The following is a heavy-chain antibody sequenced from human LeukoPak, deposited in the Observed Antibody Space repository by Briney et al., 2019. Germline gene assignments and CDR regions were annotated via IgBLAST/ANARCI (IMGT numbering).Heavy chain of an antibody. J-gene: IGHJ4*02. CDR3: AREKPMVRGVADY. V-gene: IGHV3-48*04. Sequence: GGSLRLSCAASGFTFSSYSMNWVRQAPGKGLEWVSYISSSSSTIYYADSVKGRFTISRDNAKNSLYLQMNSLRAEDTAVYYCAREKPMVRGVADYWGQGTLVTGSS. D-gene: IGHD3-10*01. CDR1: GFTFSSYS. CDR2: ISSSSSTI.